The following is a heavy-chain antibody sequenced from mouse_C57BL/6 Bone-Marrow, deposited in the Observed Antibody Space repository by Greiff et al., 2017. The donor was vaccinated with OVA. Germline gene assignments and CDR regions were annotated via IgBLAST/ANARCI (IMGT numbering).Heavy chain of an antibody. J-gene: IGHJ4*01. Sequence: EVQGVESGEGLVKPGGSLKLSCAASGFTFSSYAMSWVRQTPEKRLEWVAYISSGGDYIYYADTVKGRFTISRDNARNTLYLQMSSLKSEDTAMYYCTADGYPYAMDYWGQGTSVTVSS. V-gene: IGHV5-9-1*02. CDR2: ISSGGDYI. CDR3: TADGYPYAMDY. CDR1: GFTFSSYA. D-gene: IGHD2-3*01.